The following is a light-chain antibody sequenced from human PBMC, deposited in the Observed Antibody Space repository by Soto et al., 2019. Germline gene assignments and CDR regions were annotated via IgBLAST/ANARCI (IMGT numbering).Light chain of an antibody. CDR3: TSYTTTSTYV. CDR2: EVT. V-gene: IGLV2-14*01. J-gene: IGLJ1*01. CDR1: SSDVGGYDY. Sequence: QSVLTQPASVSGSPGQSITISCTGTSSDVGGYDYVSWYQQYPGKAPKFMIYEVTNRPSGVSHRFSGSKSGNTASLTISGLQAEDESDYYCTSYTTTSTYVFGTRTKATVL.